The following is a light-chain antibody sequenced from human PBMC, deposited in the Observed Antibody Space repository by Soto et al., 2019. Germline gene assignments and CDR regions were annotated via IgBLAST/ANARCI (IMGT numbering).Light chain of an antibody. Sequence: EIVMTQSPVTLSVSPGERATLSCRASQSVRSNLAWYQQKPGQAPRLLMYDASTRATGIPARFSGSGSGTEFTLTISSLQSEDFAVYYCQQYNNWLTFGGGTKVDI. CDR2: DAS. CDR3: QQYNNWLT. J-gene: IGKJ4*01. V-gene: IGKV3-15*01. CDR1: QSVRSN.